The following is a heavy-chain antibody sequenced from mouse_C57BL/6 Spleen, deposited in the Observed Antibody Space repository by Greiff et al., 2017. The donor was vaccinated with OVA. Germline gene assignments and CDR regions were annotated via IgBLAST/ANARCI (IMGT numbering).Heavy chain of an antibody. D-gene: IGHD2-3*01. CDR3: AREGIYDGYHSYARDY. Sequence: QVQLQQSGAELVRPGASVKLSCKASGYTFTDYYINWVKQRPGQGLEWIARIYPGSGNTYYNEKFKGKATLTAEKSSSTAYMQLSSLTSEDSAVYFCAREGIYDGYHSYARDYWGQGTSVTVSS. CDR2: IYPGSGNT. V-gene: IGHV1-76*01. J-gene: IGHJ4*01. CDR1: GYTFTDYY.